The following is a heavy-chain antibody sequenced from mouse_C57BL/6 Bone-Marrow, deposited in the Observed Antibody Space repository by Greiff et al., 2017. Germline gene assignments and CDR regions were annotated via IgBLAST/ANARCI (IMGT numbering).Heavy chain of an antibody. CDR3: AKRGGYYYGSYWYFDV. CDR2: IDPNSGGT. V-gene: IGHV1-72*01. CDR1: GYTFTSYW. J-gene: IGHJ1*03. D-gene: IGHD1-1*01. Sequence: QVQLQQPGAELVKPGASVKLSCKASGYTFTSYWMHWVKQRPGRGLEWIGRIDPNSGGTKYNEKFKSKATLTVDKPSSPAYMQLSSLTSEDSAVYYCAKRGGYYYGSYWYFDVWGTGTTVTVSS.